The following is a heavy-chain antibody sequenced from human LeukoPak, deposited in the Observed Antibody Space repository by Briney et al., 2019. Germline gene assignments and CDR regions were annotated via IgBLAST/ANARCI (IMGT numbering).Heavy chain of an antibody. CDR3: ARGSSSPLDYYGMDV. CDR1: GGTFSSYA. V-gene: IGHV1-18*01. Sequence: ASVKVSCKASGGTFSSYAISWVRQAPGQGLEWMGWISAYNGNTNYAQKLQGRVTMTTDTSTSTAYMELRSLRSDDTAVYYCARGSSSPLDYYGMDVWGQGTTVTVSS. CDR2: ISAYNGNT. J-gene: IGHJ6*02. D-gene: IGHD6-13*01.